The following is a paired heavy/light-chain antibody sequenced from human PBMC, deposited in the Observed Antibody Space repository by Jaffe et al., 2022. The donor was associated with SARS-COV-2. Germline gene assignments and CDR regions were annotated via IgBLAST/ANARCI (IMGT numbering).Heavy chain of an antibody. CDR1: GFTFSSYW. D-gene: IGHD2-15*01. CDR2: INSDGRST. Sequence: EVQLVESGGGLVQPGGSLRLSCAASGFTFSSYWMHWVRQAPGKGLVWVSRINSDGRSTMYADSVKGRFTISRDNAKNTLYLEVNSLRAEDTAVYYCARRMGECSGGSCYLDYWGQGTLVIVSS. V-gene: IGHV3-74*03. J-gene: IGHJ4*02. CDR3: ARRMGECSGGSCYLDY.
Light chain of an antibody. Sequence: DIVMTQSPDSLAVSLGERATINCKSSQNLLFSSNNKNYLAWYQQKPGQSPKLLIYWASTRESGVPDRFSGSGSGTDFTLTISSLQAEDVAVYHCQQYYSNPLTFGGGTKVEIK. CDR2: WAS. V-gene: IGKV4-1*01. J-gene: IGKJ4*01. CDR1: QNLLFSSNNKNY. CDR3: QQYYSNPLT.